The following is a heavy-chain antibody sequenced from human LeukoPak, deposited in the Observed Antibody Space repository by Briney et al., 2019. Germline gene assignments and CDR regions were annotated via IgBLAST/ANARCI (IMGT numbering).Heavy chain of an antibody. D-gene: IGHD2-21*02. J-gene: IGHJ3*02. CDR2: ISSSSSYI. Sequence: GGSLRLSCAASGFTFSSYSMNWVRQAPGKGLEWVSSISSSSSYIYYADSVKGRFTISRDNAKNPLYLQMNSLRAEDTAVYYCARDSLTAGAFDIWGQGTMVTVSS. V-gene: IGHV3-21*01. CDR1: GFTFSSYS. CDR3: ARDSLTAGAFDI.